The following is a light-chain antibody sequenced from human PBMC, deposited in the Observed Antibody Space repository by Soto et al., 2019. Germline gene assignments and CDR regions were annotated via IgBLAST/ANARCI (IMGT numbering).Light chain of an antibody. CDR3: SSYTSSSTLYV. J-gene: IGLJ1*01. Sequence: QSALTQPASVSGSPGQSMTISCTGTSSDVGGYNYVSWYQHHPGKAPKLMIYDVSNRPSGVSNRFSGSKSGNTASLTISGLQAEDEADYYCSSYTSSSTLYVFGTGTKVTVL. V-gene: IGLV2-14*03. CDR1: SSDVGGYNY. CDR2: DVS.